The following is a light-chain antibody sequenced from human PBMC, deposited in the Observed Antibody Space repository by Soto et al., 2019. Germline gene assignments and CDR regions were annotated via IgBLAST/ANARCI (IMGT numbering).Light chain of an antibody. J-gene: IGKJ3*01. Sequence: EIVLTQSPATLSLSPGARSTLSGTASQSVSSYLAWYQQKPGQAPRLLIYDASNRATGIPARFSGSGSGTDFTLTISSLEPEDFAVYYCQQRSNWPPRFTFGPGTKVDIK. CDR2: DAS. V-gene: IGKV3-11*01. CDR3: QQRSNWPPRFT. CDR1: QSVSSY.